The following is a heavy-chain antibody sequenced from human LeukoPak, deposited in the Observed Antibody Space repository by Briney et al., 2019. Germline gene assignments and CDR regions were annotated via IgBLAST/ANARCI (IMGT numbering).Heavy chain of an antibody. CDR2: ISGSGGST. CDR1: GFTFTNFA. V-gene: IGHV3-23*01. J-gene: IGHJ4*02. D-gene: IGHD2-15*01. CDR3: AKDRTLCSGGTCYPYYFDY. Sequence: PGGSLRLSCAASGFTFTNFAMSWVRQAPGKGLESVSAISGSGGSTYSADSVKGRFTISRDNSKNTLYLQMNSLRAEDTAIYFCAKDRTLCSGGTCYPYYFDYWGQGTLVTVSS.